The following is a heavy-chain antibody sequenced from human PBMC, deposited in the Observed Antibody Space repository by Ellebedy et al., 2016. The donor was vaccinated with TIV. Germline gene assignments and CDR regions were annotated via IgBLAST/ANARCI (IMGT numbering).Heavy chain of an antibody. CDR3: AKGRGGGSDSSAPRYYFDY. J-gene: IGHJ4*02. Sequence: GESLKISCAASGFTFSSYAMSWVRQAPGKGLEWVSTISNPGSRTSYADSVEGRFIISRDNSKKTLYLQMNSLRPEDTAVYYCAKGRGGGSDSSAPRYYFDYWGLGTLVTVSS. D-gene: IGHD3-22*01. V-gene: IGHV3-23*01. CDR2: ISNPGSRT. CDR1: GFTFSSYA.